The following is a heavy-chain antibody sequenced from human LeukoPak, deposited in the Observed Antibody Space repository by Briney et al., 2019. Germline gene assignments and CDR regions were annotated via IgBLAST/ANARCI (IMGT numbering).Heavy chain of an antibody. D-gene: IGHD1-7*01. Sequence: SQTLSLTCAISGDIVSSNSAAWNWIRQSPSRGLEWLGRTYYRSKWYNDYAVSVQSRITINPDTSKNQFSLHLNSVTPEDTAVYYCARGGDWNYGWFDPWGQGTLVTVSS. V-gene: IGHV6-1*01. CDR2: TYYRSKWYN. CDR3: ARGGDWNYGWFDP. J-gene: IGHJ5*02. CDR1: GDIVSSNSAA.